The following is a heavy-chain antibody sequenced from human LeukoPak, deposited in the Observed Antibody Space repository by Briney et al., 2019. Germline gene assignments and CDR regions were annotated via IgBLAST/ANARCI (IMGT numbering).Heavy chain of an antibody. CDR1: GFTFSTYA. D-gene: IGHD4-23*01. J-gene: IGHJ3*02. CDR3: ANLGVRGGNTQGAFDK. CDR2: ISGSGDSR. Sequence: PGRSLRLSCAASGFTFSTYAMYCVRQAPGKGLEWVSGISGSGDSRYYADSVRGRFTISRDTSTNALYLHMNSLRAEDTAVYYCANLGVRGGNTQGAFDKWGQGTMVTVSS. V-gene: IGHV3-23*01.